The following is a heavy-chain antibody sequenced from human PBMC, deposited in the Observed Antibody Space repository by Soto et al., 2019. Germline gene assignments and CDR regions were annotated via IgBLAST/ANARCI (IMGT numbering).Heavy chain of an antibody. Sequence: SETLSLTCTVSGASVSSGAYYWGWVRQRPGRGLERIGYIYESGYTYYNPSLKSRVTISIHTSKSQFSLQLTPVTAADTAVYYCARGAADTAMVDSWGQGTLVTVSS. CDR3: ARGAADTAMVDS. D-gene: IGHD5-18*01. CDR2: IYESGYT. J-gene: IGHJ4*02. V-gene: IGHV4-61*08. CDR1: GASVSSGAYY.